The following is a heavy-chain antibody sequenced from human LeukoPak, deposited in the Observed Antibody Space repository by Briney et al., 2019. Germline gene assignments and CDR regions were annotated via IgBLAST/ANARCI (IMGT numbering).Heavy chain of an antibody. J-gene: IGHJ3*02. V-gene: IGHV4-30-4*08. CDR3: ARGRDYGDALGAFDI. D-gene: IGHD4-17*01. CDR2: IYYSGST. Sequence: SQTLSLTCTVSGGSISSGDYYWSWIRQPPGKGLEWIGYIYYSGSTYYNPSLKSRVTISVDTSTNQFSLKLSSVSAAVSAVYYCARGRDYGDALGAFDIWARGAMVTVSS. CDR1: GGSISSGDYY.